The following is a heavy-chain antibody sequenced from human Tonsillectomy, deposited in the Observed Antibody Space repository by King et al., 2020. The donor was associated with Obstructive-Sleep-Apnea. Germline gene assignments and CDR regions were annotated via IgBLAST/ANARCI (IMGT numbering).Heavy chain of an antibody. CDR2: ITWNSANI. J-gene: IGHJ3*02. Sequence: QLVQSGGGLVQPARSLRLSCAASGFSFDDYAMHWVRQAPGKGLEWVSGITWNSANIAYADSVKGRFTISRDNAKNSLYLQMNSLRAEDTAFYYCAKDIAVAGMVALDIWGQGKMVPVSS. CDR1: GFSFDDYA. V-gene: IGHV3-9*01. CDR3: AKDIAVAGMVALDI. D-gene: IGHD6-19*01.